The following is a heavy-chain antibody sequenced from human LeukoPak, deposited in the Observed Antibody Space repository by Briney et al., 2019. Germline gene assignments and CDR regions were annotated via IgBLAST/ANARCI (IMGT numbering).Heavy chain of an antibody. CDR3: ARACHLVVVTAEGAFLDP. CDR2: ISIYNGQT. Sequence: GASVKVSCKASGYGFTSYGIGWVRQAPGQGLEWVGWISIYNGQTYYAQSLQDRVTMTADTSTNTVYMELRSLKTEDTAVYYCARACHLVVVTAEGAFLDPWGQGTLVTISS. D-gene: IGHD2-21*02. J-gene: IGHJ5*02. V-gene: IGHV1-18*01. CDR1: GYGFTSYG.